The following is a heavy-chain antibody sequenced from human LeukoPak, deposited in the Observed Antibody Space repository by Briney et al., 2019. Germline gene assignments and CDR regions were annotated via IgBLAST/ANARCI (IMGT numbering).Heavy chain of an antibody. Sequence: PSETLSLTCTVSGGSISSGGYYWSWIRQPPGKGLEWIGYIYYSGSTNYNPSLKSRVTMSVDTSKNQFSLKLSSVTAADTAVYYCARAPGRDFWSGYYFDYWGQGTLVTVSS. V-gene: IGHV4-61*08. CDR3: ARAPGRDFWSGYYFDY. D-gene: IGHD3-3*01. CDR1: GGSISSGGYY. J-gene: IGHJ4*02. CDR2: IYYSGST.